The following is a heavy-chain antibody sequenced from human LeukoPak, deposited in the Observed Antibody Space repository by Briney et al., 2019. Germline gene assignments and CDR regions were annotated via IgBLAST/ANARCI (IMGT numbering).Heavy chain of an antibody. CDR2: ISSSGRNI. D-gene: IGHD3-3*01. CDR1: GFTFSTYT. CDR3: XXDMXXVAFLEWLSSXFDC. J-gene: IGHJ4*02. Sequence: GGSLRLSCAASGFTFSTYTMNWVRQAPGKGLEWVSSISSSGRNIYYADSVKGRFTISRDNSNNSLYLQMSSLRAEDTAVYYCXXDMXXVAFLEWLSSXFDCWGQGTLATVSS. V-gene: IGHV3-21*01.